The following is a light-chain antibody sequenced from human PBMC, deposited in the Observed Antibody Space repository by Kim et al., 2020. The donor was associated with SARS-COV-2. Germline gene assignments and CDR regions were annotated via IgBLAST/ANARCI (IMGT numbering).Light chain of an antibody. CDR1: KLEDKF. V-gene: IGLV3-1*01. CDR3: QAWDSVSGII. Sequence: SYELTQPPSVSVSQGQTANITCSGHKLEDKFTSWYQQRPGQSPLLVIYEDNKRPSGIPERFSGSNSGNTGTLTISGTQAMDEADYYCQAWDSVSGIIFGGGTQLTVL. J-gene: IGLJ2*01. CDR2: EDN.